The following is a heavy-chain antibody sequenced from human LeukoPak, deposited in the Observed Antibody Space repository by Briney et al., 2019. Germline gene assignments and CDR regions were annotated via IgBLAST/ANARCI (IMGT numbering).Heavy chain of an antibody. J-gene: IGHJ4*02. V-gene: IGHV1-18*01. D-gene: IGHD4-23*01. CDR2: ISAYNGNT. CDR1: GYTFTSYD. CDR3: ARLNDYGGNYLDY. Sequence: ASVKVSCKASGYTFTSYDINWVRQATGQGLEWMGWISAYNGNTNYAQKLQGRVTMTTDTSTSTAYMELRSLRSDDTAVYYCARLNDYGGNYLDYWGQGTLVTVSS.